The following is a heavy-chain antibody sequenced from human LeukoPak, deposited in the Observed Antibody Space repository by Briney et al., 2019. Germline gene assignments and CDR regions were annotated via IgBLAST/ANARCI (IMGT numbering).Heavy chain of an antibody. Sequence: SETLSVTCIVSGGSFTASSYYWGWVRQPPGKGLEWIGSIYYSGSTSYNPSLKSRLTISIDRTKPQFSLSLSSVTAADTAIYYCARVYGDYSTVAFWGQGTLVTVSS. D-gene: IGHD2-15*01. J-gene: IGHJ4*02. V-gene: IGHV4-39*07. CDR3: ARVYGDYSTVAF. CDR2: IYYSGST. CDR1: GGSFTASSYY.